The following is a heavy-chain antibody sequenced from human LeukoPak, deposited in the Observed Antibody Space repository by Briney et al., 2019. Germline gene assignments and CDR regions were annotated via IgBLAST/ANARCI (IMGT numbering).Heavy chain of an antibody. Sequence: TGGSLRLSCAASGFTFSSYAMHWVRQAPGKGLEWVAVISYDGSNKYYADSVKGRFTISRDNSKNTLYLQMNSLRAEDTAVYYCARESIVSPIWSGAFDIWGQGTMVTVSS. CDR3: ARESIVSPIWSGAFDI. CDR2: ISYDGSNK. V-gene: IGHV3-30-3*01. CDR1: GFTFSSYA. D-gene: IGHD3-3*01. J-gene: IGHJ3*02.